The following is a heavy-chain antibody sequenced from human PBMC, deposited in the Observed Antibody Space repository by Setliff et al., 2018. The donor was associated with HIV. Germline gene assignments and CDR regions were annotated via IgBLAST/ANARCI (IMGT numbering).Heavy chain of an antibody. CDR3: ARIFGDQGYYYGMDV. CDR2: TYYSGST. CDR1: GGSISSYC. J-gene: IGHJ6*02. D-gene: IGHD3-3*01. Sequence: SETLSLTCTVSGGSISSYCWSWIRQPPGKGLEWIGYTYYSGSTNYNPSLKSRVTISVDTSKNQFSLKLSSVIAADTAVYYCARIFGDQGYYYGMDVWGQGTTVTVSS. V-gene: IGHV4-59*01.